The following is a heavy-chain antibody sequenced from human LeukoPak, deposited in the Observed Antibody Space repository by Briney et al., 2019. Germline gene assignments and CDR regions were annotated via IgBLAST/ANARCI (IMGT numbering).Heavy chain of an antibody. CDR3: ARVARYYDSSGYYYYFDY. CDR2: IYYSGST. Sequence: PSQTLSLTCTVSGGSISSGGYCWIWIRQHPGKGLEWIGYIYYSGSTYYNPSLKSRVTISVDTSKNQFSLKLSSVTAADTAVYYCARVARYYDSSGYYYYFDYWGQGTLVTVSS. CDR1: GGSISSGGYC. D-gene: IGHD3-22*01. J-gene: IGHJ4*02. V-gene: IGHV4-31*03.